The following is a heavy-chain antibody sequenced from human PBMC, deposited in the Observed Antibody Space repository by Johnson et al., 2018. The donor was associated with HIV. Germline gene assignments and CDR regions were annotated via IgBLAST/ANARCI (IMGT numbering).Heavy chain of an antibody. D-gene: IGHD3-10*01. Sequence: QVQMVESGGGVVQPGRSLRLSCAASGFTFSMSSMHWVRQAPGKGLEWVAVISYDGSNKYYADSVKGRFTISRDNSKNTLYLQINSLRAEDTAVYYCAKEGITIEVDIWGQGTMVTVSS. CDR1: GFTFSMSS. J-gene: IGHJ3*02. V-gene: IGHV3-30*04. CDR2: ISYDGSNK. CDR3: AKEGITIEVDI.